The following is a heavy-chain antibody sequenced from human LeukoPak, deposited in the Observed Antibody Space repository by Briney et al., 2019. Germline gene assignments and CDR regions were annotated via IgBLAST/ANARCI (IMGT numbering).Heavy chain of an antibody. CDR3: ARVGDYSLDY. CDR2: IYYSGST. Sequence: PSETLSLTCTVFGGSISSYYWSWLRQPPGNGLEWIGYIYYSGSTNYNPSLTSRVTISIDTSKNQFSLKLSSVTAADTAVYYCARVGDYSLDYWGQGTLVTVSS. V-gene: IGHV4-59*01. CDR1: GGSISSYY. D-gene: IGHD4-11*01. J-gene: IGHJ4*02.